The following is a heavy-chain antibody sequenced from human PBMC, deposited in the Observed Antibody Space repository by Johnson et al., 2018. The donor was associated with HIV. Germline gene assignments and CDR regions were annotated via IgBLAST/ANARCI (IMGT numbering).Heavy chain of an antibody. D-gene: IGHD3-22*01. V-gene: IGHV3-30*04. J-gene: IGHJ3*02. CDR2: ISYDGSNK. CDR3: ARGGTMIVVVITYDAFDI. CDR1: GFTFSSYA. Sequence: QVHLVESGGGLVKPGGSLRLSCAASGFTFSSYAMHWVRQAPGKGLEWVAVISYDGSNKYYADSVKGRFTISRDNSKNTLYLQMNSLRAEDTAVYYCARGGTMIVVVITYDAFDIWGQGTMVTVSS.